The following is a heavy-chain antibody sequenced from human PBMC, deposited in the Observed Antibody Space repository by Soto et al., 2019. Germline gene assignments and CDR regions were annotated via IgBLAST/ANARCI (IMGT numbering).Heavy chain of an antibody. Sequence: QVQLVQSGAEVKKPGSSVKVSCKASGGTFSSYAISWVRQAPGQGLEWMGGIIPIFGTANYAQKFQGRVAITADESTSTAYMELSSLRSEDTAVYYCARDRGSGWCAANLDAFDIWGQGTMVTVSS. CDR3: ARDRGSGWCAANLDAFDI. J-gene: IGHJ3*02. CDR1: GGTFSSYA. CDR2: IIPIFGTA. D-gene: IGHD6-19*01. V-gene: IGHV1-69*01.